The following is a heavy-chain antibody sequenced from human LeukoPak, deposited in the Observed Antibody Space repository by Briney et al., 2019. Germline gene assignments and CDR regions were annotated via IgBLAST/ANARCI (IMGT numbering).Heavy chain of an antibody. J-gene: IGHJ3*02. V-gene: IGHV3-9*03. Sequence: GGSLRLSCAASGFTFDDYAMHWVRQAPGKGLEWVSGISWNSGSIGYADSVKGRFTISRDNAKNSLYLQMNSLRAEDMALYYCAKDLSSGWDYSAVDIWGQGTMVTVSS. CDR3: AKDLSSGWDYSAVDI. CDR2: ISWNSGSI. D-gene: IGHD6-19*01. CDR1: GFTFDDYA.